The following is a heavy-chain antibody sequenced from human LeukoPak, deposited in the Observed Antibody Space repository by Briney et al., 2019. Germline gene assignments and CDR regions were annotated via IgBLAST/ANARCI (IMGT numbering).Heavy chain of an antibody. Sequence: EASVKVSCKASGYTFIIRWVRQAPGQGLESMERISAYSGNTKYAQRYQGRVTMTTDTSTSTAYMELRSLRSDDTAVYYCARVDSGAWYLDCWRQGSLV. CDR1: GYTFI. J-gene: IGHJ4*02. D-gene: IGHD6-19*01. CDR2: ISAYSGNT. CDR3: ARVDSGAWYLDC. V-gene: IGHV1-18*01.